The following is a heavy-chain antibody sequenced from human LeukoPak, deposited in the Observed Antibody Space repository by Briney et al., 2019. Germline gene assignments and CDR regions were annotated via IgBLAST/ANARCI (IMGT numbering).Heavy chain of an antibody. CDR3: ARELTSDYYGSGSPQGY. J-gene: IGHJ4*02. V-gene: IGHV1-2*02. CDR1: GYTFTGYY. Sequence: ASVKVSCKASGYTFTGYYMHWVRQAPGQGLEWMGWINPNSGGTNYAQKFQGRVTMTRDTSISTAYMELSRLRSDDTAVYYCARELTSDYYGSGSPQGYWGQGTLVTVSS. D-gene: IGHD3-10*01. CDR2: INPNSGGT.